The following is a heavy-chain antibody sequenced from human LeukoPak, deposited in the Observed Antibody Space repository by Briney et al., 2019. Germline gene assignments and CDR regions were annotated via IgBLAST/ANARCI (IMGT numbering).Heavy chain of an antibody. CDR3: AKLDCSSTSCYTYRSLFYFDY. V-gene: IGHV3-23*01. CDR2: ISGSGGST. Sequence: GSLRLSCAASGFTFSSYAMSWVRQAPGKGLEWVSAISGSGGSTYYADSVKGRFTISRDNSKNTLYLQMNSLRAEDTAVYYCAKLDCSSTSCYTYRSLFYFDYWGQGTLVTVSS. D-gene: IGHD2-2*02. CDR1: GFTFSSYA. J-gene: IGHJ4*02.